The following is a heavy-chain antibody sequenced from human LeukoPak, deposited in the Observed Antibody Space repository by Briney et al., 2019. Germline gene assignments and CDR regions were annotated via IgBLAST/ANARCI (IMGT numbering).Heavy chain of an antibody. D-gene: IGHD3-22*01. Sequence: GGSLRLSCAASGFTFSSYGMNWVRQAPGKGLEWVSSISGSGGSTYYADSVKGRFTISRDNAKNTLYLQMNSLRAEDTAVYYCAKTPDSSGYYPHYYYYYYMDVWGKGTTVTVSS. J-gene: IGHJ6*03. CDR2: ISGSGGST. CDR1: GFTFSSYG. CDR3: AKTPDSSGYYPHYYYYYYMDV. V-gene: IGHV3-23*01.